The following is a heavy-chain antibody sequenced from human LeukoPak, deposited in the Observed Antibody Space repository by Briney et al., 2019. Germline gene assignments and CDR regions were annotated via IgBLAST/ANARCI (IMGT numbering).Heavy chain of an antibody. CDR3: ATDYGSVGRFDY. CDR1: GYTLTELS. CDR2: FDPEDGET. J-gene: IGHJ4*02. V-gene: IGHV1-24*01. D-gene: IGHD3-16*01. Sequence: ASVKVSCKVSGYTLTELSMHWVRQAPGKGLEWMGGFDPEDGETIYAQKFQGRVTMTEDTSTDTAYMELSSLRSEDTAVYYCATDYGSVGRFDYWGQGTLVTVSS.